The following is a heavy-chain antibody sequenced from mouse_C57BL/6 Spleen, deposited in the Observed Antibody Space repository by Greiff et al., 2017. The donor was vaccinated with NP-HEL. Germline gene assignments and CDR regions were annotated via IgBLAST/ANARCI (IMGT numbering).Heavy chain of an antibody. D-gene: IGHD1-1*01. Sequence: VMLVESGGGLVKPGGSLKLSCAASGFTFSSYAISWVRQTPEKRLEWVATISDGGSYTYYPDNVKGRFTISRDHAKNNLYLQMSHLKSEDTAMYYCAREGYYGSSYGWYFDVWGTGTTVTVSS. CDR1: GFTFSSYA. V-gene: IGHV5-4*01. CDR3: AREGYYGSSYGWYFDV. CDR2: ISDGGSYT. J-gene: IGHJ1*03.